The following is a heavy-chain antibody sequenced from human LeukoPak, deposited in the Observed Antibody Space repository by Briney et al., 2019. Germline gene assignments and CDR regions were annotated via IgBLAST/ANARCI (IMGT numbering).Heavy chain of an antibody. CDR3: ARGGDSSSWFDY. V-gene: IGHV4-30-4*01. D-gene: IGHD6-13*01. J-gene: IGHJ4*02. CDR2: IYYSGST. CDR1: SGSISSGDYY. Sequence: PSETLSLTCTVSSGSISSGDYYWSWIRQPPGKGLEWIGYIYYSGSTYYNPSLKSRVTISVDTSKNQFSLKLSSVTAADTAVYYCARGGDSSSWFDYWGQGTLVTVSS.